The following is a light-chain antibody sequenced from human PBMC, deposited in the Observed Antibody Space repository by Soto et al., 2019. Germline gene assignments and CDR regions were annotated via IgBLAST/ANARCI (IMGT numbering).Light chain of an antibody. CDR3: LQDNAYPRT. V-gene: IGKV1-6*01. CDR1: QGIRNE. J-gene: IGKJ2*02. CDR2: AAS. Sequence: AIQMTQSPSSLSASVGDRVTITCRASQGIRNELGWYQQKPGKAPKLLIYAASTLKSGVPSRFSGSGSGTDFTLTISALQPADFGTYYCLQDNAYPRTFGQGTRLEIK.